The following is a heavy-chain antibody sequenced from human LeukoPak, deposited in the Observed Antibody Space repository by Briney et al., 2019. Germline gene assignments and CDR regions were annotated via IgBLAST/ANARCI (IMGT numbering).Heavy chain of an antibody. CDR2: IYTSGRT. CDR3: ARDRHCTSTSCHSDAFDV. V-gene: IGHV4-4*07. Sequence: SGTLSLTCTVSGGSISTYYFSWIRQPAGKGLEWIGHIYTSGRTDYNPSLKSRVTMSVDTSKNQFSLKLSSVTAADTAVYYCARDRHCTSTSCHSDAFDVWGQGTLVTVSS. J-gene: IGHJ3*01. CDR1: GGSISTYY. D-gene: IGHD2-2*01.